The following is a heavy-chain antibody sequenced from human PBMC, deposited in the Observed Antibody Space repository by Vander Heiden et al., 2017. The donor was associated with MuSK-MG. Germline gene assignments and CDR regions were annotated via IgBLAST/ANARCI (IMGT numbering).Heavy chain of an antibody. V-gene: IGHV3-20*04. Sequence: EVQLVESGGGVVRPGGSLGLSCAASGFTFDDYGMSWVRQAPGKGMGWVSGINWNGGSTGYADSVKGRFTISRDNAKNSLYLQMNSLRAEDTALYYCARRWGLRPASGVHFDYWGQGTLVTVSS. CDR3: ARRWGLRPASGVHFDY. CDR1: GFTFDDYG. D-gene: IGHD3-10*01. J-gene: IGHJ4*02. CDR2: INWNGGST.